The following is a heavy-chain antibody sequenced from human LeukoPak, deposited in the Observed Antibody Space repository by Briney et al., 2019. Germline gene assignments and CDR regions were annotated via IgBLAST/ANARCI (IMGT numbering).Heavy chain of an antibody. CDR2: INPSSYST. CDR1: GYTFTSYY. CDR3: ARVRRCSGGSCYSAAFDY. J-gene: IGHJ4*02. V-gene: IGHV1-46*01. Sequence: ASVKVSCKASGYTFTSYYIHWVRQAPGQGLEWMGMINPSSYSTRYAQKFQGRVTMTRDTSTSTVYMELSSLRSEDTAVYYCARVRRCSGGSCYSAAFDYWGQGTLVTVSS. D-gene: IGHD2-15*01.